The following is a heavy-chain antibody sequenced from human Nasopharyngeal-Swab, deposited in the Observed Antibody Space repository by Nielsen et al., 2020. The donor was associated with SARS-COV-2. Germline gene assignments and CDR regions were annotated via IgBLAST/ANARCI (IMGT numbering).Heavy chain of an antibody. CDR2: IYPGNSET. CDR1: GYNFANYW. J-gene: IGHJ5*01. D-gene: IGHD5-24*01. V-gene: IGHV5-51*01. CDR3: ARRAARDGYNYEVDP. Sequence: GGSLRPSCKTSGYNFANYWIGWVRQRPGKGLEWLGVIYPGNSETRYNPSFQGQVIVSGDRSTNIAYLQLNSLRTTDTATYYCARRAARDGYNYEVDPWGQGTLVTVS.